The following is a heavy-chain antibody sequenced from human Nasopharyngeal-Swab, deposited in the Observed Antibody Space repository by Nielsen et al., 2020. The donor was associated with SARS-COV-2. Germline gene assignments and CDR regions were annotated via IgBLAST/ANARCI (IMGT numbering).Heavy chain of an antibody. CDR3: ASQPSNWFDP. V-gene: IGHV4-39*01. CDR2: IYYSGLT. Sequence: SETLSLTRTVSGGSISSSSYYWVWLRQPPGKGLEWIGSIYYSGLTYYNPALKSRVTISVDTSKNQFSLKLSSVTAADTAVYYCASQPSNWFDPWGQGTLVTVSS. CDR1: GGSISSSSYY. J-gene: IGHJ5*02.